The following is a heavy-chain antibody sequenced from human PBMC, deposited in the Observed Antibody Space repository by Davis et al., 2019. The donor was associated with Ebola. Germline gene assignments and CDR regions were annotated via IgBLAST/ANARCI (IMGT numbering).Heavy chain of an antibody. Sequence: ASVTVSCKTYGYPFTAYYIHWVRQAPGQGLEWMGRINPNRGDTDYPQRFQGRVTMTTDTSISTAYMDLSSLRSDDTAVYYCAREGCSNGVCHDFDYWGQGTLVTVSS. CDR1: GYPFTAYY. V-gene: IGHV1-2*06. J-gene: IGHJ4*02. CDR3: AREGCSNGVCHDFDY. D-gene: IGHD2-8*01. CDR2: INPNRGDT.